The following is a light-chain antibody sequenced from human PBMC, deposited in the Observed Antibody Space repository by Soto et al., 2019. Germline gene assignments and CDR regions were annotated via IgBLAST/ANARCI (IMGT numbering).Light chain of an antibody. CDR2: GAS. CDR3: QQYGDLPWT. CDR1: QPITSNY. Sequence: EIVLTQSPGTLSLSPGARATLSCRARQPITSNYLAWYQQRSGQAPRLLISGASSRATGVTDRFSGSGSGTDFALTINRLEPEDFAVYYCQQYGDLPWTFGQGTKV. J-gene: IGKJ1*01. V-gene: IGKV3-20*01.